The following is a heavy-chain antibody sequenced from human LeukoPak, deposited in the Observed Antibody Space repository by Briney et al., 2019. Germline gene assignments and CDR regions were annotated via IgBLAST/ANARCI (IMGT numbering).Heavy chain of an antibody. CDR3: ARDRHLTSSWHYFDY. D-gene: IGHD6-13*01. J-gene: IGHJ4*02. CDR2: IKEDGSEK. CDR1: GFTFTNAW. V-gene: IGHV3-7*05. Sequence: TGGSLRLSCAASGFTFTNAWMSWVRQAPGKGLEWVANIKEDGSEKYYVDSVKGRSTISRDNAKNSLYLQMNSLRAEDTAVYYCARDRHLTSSWHYFDYWGQGTLVTVSS.